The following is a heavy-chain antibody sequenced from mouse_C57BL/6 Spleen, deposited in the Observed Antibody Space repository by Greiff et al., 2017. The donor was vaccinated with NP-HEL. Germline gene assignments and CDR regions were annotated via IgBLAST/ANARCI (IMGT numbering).Heavy chain of an antibody. J-gene: IGHJ1*03. Sequence: EVQLQQSGAELVRPGASVKLSCTASGFNIKDYYMHWVKQRPDQGLEWIGRIDPEDGNTEYAPKFPGKATMTADTSSNTAYLQLSSLTSEDTAVYYCTTSNYGSSHWYFEVWGTGTTVTVSS. CDR1: GFNIKDYY. D-gene: IGHD1-1*01. CDR3: TTSNYGSSHWYFEV. CDR2: IDPEDGNT. V-gene: IGHV14-1*01.